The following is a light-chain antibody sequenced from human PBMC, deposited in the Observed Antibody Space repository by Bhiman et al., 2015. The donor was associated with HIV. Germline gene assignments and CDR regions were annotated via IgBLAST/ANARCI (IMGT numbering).Light chain of an antibody. CDR2: GNS. CDR3: QSYDYSLNGSGV. V-gene: IGLV1-40*01. CDR1: SSNIGAGYD. J-gene: IGLJ3*02. Sequence: QSVLTQPPSVSGAPGQRVTISCTGSSSNIGAGYDVHWYQQLPGTAPKLLIYGNSNRPSGVPDRFSGSKSGTSASLAITGLQAEDEAIYYCQSYDYSLNGSGVFGGGTKLTVL.